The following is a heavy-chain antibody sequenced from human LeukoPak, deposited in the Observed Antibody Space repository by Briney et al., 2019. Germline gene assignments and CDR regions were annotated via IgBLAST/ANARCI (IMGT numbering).Heavy chain of an antibody. CDR3: AKRRLPEYFDY. CDR2: ISYDGSNK. Sequence: GGSLRLSCAASGFTFSSYGMHWVRQAPGKGLEWVAVISYDGSNKYYADSVKGRFTISRDNSKNTLYLQMNSLRAEDTAVYYCAKRRLPEYFDYWGQGTLVTVSS. V-gene: IGHV3-30*18. J-gene: IGHJ4*02. CDR1: GFTFSSYG.